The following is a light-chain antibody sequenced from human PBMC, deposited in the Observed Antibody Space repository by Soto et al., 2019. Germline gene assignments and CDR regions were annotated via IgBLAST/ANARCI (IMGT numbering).Light chain of an antibody. CDR3: QQYGSSSYT. J-gene: IGKJ2*01. CDR2: AAS. V-gene: IGKV3-20*01. CDR1: QSISSSY. Sequence: EIVLTQSPGTLSLSPGERATLSCRASQSISSSYLAWNQQKPGQAPRLLIYAASSRATGIPDRFSGSGSGTDFTLTISRLEPEDFAVYYCQQYGSSSYTFGQGTQLEIK.